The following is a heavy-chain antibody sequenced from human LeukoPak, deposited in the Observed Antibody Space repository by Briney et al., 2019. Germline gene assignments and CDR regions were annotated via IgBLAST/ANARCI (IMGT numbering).Heavy chain of an antibody. D-gene: IGHD3-10*01. CDR3: ARDLLWFGAVDY. CDR2: ISPNSGGT. V-gene: IGHV1-2*02. CDR1: GYTFTGYY. J-gene: IGHJ4*02. Sequence: ASVKVSCKASGYTFTGYYMHWVRQAPGQGLEWMGWISPNSGGTNYAQKFQGRVTMTRDTSISTAYMELSRLRSNDTAVYYCARDLLWFGAVDYWGQGTLVTVSS.